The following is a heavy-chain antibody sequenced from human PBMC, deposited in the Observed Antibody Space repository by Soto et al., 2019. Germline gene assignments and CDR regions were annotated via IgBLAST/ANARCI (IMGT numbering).Heavy chain of an antibody. V-gene: IGHV3-72*01. Sequence: GGSLRLSCTASGFTFSDHYMDWVRQAPGKGLEWVGRSRNRPNTYTTEYAASVKGRFTISRYDSKNSLYLQRNSLRTDDTAVYYCAMGPTYYYASSGYPGGMDVWGQGTTVTVSS. CDR2: SRNRPNTYTT. J-gene: IGHJ6*02. D-gene: IGHD3-22*01. CDR1: GFTFSDHY. CDR3: AMGPTYYYASSGYPGGMDV.